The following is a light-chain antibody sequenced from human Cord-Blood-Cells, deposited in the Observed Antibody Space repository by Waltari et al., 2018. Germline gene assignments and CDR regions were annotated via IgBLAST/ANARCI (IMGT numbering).Light chain of an antibody. J-gene: IGKJ4*01. V-gene: IGKV3-11*01. CDR3: QQRSNRL. Sequence: EIVLTQSPATLPLSPGERATLSCRASQSVSSYLAWYQQKPGHAPRLLIYDASNRATVIPGRFSGSGSGTDVSLASSSLEPEDFSGYCCQQRSNRLFGGGTKVEIK. CDR2: DAS. CDR1: QSVSSY.